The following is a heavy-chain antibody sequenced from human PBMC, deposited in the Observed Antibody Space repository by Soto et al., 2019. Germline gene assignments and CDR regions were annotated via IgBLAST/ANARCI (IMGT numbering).Heavy chain of an antibody. J-gene: IGHJ4*02. CDR2: ISWNSGSI. V-gene: IGHV3-9*01. CDR1: GFTFDDYA. Sequence: GGSLRLSCAASGFTFDDYAMHWVRQAPGKGLEWVSGISWNSGSIGYADSVKGRFTISRDNAKNSLYLQMNSLRAEDTALYYCAKDTRLIAATYYFDYWGQGTLVTVSS. CDR3: AKDTRLIAATYYFDY. D-gene: IGHD6-6*01.